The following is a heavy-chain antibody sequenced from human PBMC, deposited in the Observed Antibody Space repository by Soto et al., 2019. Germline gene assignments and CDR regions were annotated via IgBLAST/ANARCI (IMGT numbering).Heavy chain of an antibody. Sequence: ASVTGSCKASGGTFSSDAISWVRQAPGQGLEWMGGIIPIFGTANYAQKFQGRVTITADESTSTAYMELSSLRSEDTAVYYCARDEMGVKYYYGSGSYPPPAAPWRYYGMDVWGQGTTVTVSS. V-gene: IGHV1-69*13. D-gene: IGHD3-10*01. CDR1: GGTFSSDA. CDR3: ARDEMGVKYYYGSGSYPPPAAPWRYYGMDV. CDR2: IIPIFGTA. J-gene: IGHJ6*02.